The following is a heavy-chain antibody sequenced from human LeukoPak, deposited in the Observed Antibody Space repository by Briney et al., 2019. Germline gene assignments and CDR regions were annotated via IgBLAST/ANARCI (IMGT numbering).Heavy chain of an antibody. Sequence: AETLSLTCAVYGASFSDHYWTWIRQPPGKGLEWIGEIDQSRSTKCNPSLKGRVTISLDTSKNQFSLDLTSVTAADTAVYYCAASSQLGSYNWFDPWGQGTPVTVSS. V-gene: IGHV4-34*01. CDR1: GASFSDHY. D-gene: IGHD1-1*01. CDR3: AASSQLGSYNWFDP. CDR2: IDQSRST. J-gene: IGHJ5*02.